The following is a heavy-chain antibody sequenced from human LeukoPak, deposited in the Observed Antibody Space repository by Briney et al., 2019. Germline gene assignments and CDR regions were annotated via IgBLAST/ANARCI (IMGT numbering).Heavy chain of an antibody. Sequence: GGSLRLSCAASGFSLSNYWMSWVRQAPGKGLQWVANINQDGSDKYYVDSVMDRFTISKDNAKNSVYLQMNSLRPEDTAIYYCAWYGVTHGLDVWGQGTTVTVSS. CDR1: GFSLSNYW. D-gene: IGHD3-10*01. J-gene: IGHJ6*02. CDR2: INQDGSDK. V-gene: IGHV3-7*01. CDR3: AWYGVTHGLDV.